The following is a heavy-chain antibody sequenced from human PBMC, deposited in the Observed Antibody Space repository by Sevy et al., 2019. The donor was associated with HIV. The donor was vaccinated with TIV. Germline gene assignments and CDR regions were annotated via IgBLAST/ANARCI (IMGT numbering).Heavy chain of an antibody. Sequence: GGSLRLSCAASGFTFSSYGMHWVRQAPGKGLEWVAVIWYDGSNKYYADSVKGRFTISSDNSKNMLYLQMNSLRAEDTAGYYCAREVGSGWSYYFDYWGQGTLVTVSS. CDR3: AREVGSGWSYYFDY. CDR2: IWYDGSNK. CDR1: GFTFSSYG. J-gene: IGHJ4*02. D-gene: IGHD6-19*01. V-gene: IGHV3-33*01.